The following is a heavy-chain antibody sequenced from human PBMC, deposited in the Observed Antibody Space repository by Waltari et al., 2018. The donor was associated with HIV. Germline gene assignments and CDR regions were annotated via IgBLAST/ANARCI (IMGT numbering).Heavy chain of an antibody. V-gene: IGHV3-21*01. CDR1: GFTFSKFS. D-gene: IGHD3-10*01. CDR3: ARVNTMVQGVRVYYYGMDV. J-gene: IGHJ6*02. Sequence: EVQLVESGGGLVKPGGSLRLSCAASGFTFSKFSLNWVREAPGKGLGSVSSISSGSSYINYADSVKVRFTIPRDNAKNSLYLQMNSLRVEDTAVYYCARVNTMVQGVRVYYYGMDVWGQGTTVTVSS. CDR2: ISSGSSYI.